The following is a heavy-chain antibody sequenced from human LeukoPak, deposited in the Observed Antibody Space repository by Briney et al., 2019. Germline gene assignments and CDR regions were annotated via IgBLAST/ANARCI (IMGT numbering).Heavy chain of an antibody. CDR2: INQDGSEK. D-gene: IGHD4-11*01. CDR1: GFTFSSYA. J-gene: IGHJ4*02. CDR3: VTGPFDY. Sequence: GGSLRLSCAASGFTFSSYAMSWVRQAPGKGLEWVANINQDGSEKYYVDSVKGRFTISRDNAKNSLYLQMNSLRAEDTAVYYCVTGPFDYWGQGTLVTVSS. V-gene: IGHV3-7*01.